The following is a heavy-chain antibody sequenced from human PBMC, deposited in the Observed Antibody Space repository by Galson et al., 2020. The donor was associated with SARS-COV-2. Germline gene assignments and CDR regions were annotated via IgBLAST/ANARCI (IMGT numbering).Heavy chain of an antibody. Sequence: ETSDTLSLTCTVSGGSISSYYWSWIRQPPGKGLEWIGYIYYSGSTNYNPSLKSRVTISVDTSKNQFSLKLSSVTAADTAVYYCARQVVTQKGPFDYWGQGTLVTVSS. V-gene: IGHV4-59*08. D-gene: IGHD2-21*02. CDR3: ARQVVTQKGPFDY. CDR1: GGSISSYY. J-gene: IGHJ4*02. CDR2: IYYSGST.